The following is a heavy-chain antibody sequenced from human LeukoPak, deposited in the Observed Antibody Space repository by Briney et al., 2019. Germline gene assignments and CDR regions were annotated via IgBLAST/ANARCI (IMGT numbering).Heavy chain of an antibody. CDR2: ISYDGSKK. V-gene: IGHV3-30-3*01. Sequence: GRSLRLSCAVSGFTFSSYAMHWVRQAPGKGLEWVAVISYDGSKKYYADSMKGRFTISRDNSKNTLYLQMNSLRAEDTAVYYCARDGDSSGYRNRFDPWGQGTLVTVSS. D-gene: IGHD3-22*01. J-gene: IGHJ5*02. CDR3: ARDGDSSGYRNRFDP. CDR1: GFTFSSYA.